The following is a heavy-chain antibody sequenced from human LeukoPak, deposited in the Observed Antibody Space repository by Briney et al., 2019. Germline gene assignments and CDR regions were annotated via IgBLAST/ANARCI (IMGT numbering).Heavy chain of an antibody. D-gene: IGHD3-9*01. J-gene: IGHJ5*02. Sequence: PSETLSLTCAVYGGSFSGYYWSWIRQPPGKGLEWIGYIYYSGSTNYNPSLKSRVTISVDTSKNQFSLKLTSVTAADTAVYYCARIRYAHQGFDPWGQGTLVTVSS. V-gene: IGHV4-59*12. CDR1: GGSFSGYY. CDR3: ARIRYAHQGFDP. CDR2: IYYSGST.